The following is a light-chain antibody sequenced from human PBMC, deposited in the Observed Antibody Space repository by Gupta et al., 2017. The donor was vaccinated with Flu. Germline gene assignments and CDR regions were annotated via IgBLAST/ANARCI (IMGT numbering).Light chain of an antibody. CDR1: QGLVYSDSNNY. Sequence: QGLVYSDSNNYLHWFQQRPGQSPRRLIYQVSYRDSGVPDRFSGSGSGTDFTLKISRVEAEDVGIYFCKQGSHWPRAFGQGTTVEIK. V-gene: IGKV2-30*01. CDR3: KQGSHWPRA. CDR2: QVS. J-gene: IGKJ1*01.